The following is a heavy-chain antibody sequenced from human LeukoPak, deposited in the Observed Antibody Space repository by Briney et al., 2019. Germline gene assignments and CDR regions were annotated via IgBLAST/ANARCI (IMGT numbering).Heavy chain of an antibody. Sequence: ASVKVSCKASGYTFTGYYMHWVRQAPGQELEWMGWINPNSGGTNYAQKFQGRVTMTRDTSISTAYMELSRLRSDDTAVYYCARALSPSYAMDVWGQGTTVTVSS. J-gene: IGHJ6*02. CDR2: INPNSGGT. D-gene: IGHD3-16*01. V-gene: IGHV1-2*02. CDR3: ARALSPSYAMDV. CDR1: GYTFTGYY.